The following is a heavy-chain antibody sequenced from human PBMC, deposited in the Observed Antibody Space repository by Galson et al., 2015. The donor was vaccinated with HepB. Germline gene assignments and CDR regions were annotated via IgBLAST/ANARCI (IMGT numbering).Heavy chain of an antibody. CDR3: ARDSSLHCSSTSCPYYYYGMDV. Sequence: SVKVSCKASEGTFSSYAISWVRQAPGQGLEWMGGIIPIFGTANYAQKFQGRVTITADESTSTAYMELSSLRSEDTAVYYCARDSSLHCSSTSCPYYYYGMDVWGQGTTVTVSS. J-gene: IGHJ6*02. D-gene: IGHD2-2*01. V-gene: IGHV1-69*13. CDR1: EGTFSSYA. CDR2: IIPIFGTA.